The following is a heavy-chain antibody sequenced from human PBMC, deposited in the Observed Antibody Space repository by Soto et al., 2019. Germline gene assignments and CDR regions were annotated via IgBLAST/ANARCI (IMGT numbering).Heavy chain of an antibody. CDR3: AISEGGYFDY. CDR2: ISAYNGNT. CDR1: GYTFTSYG. Sequence: EASVKVSCTASGYTFTSYGIIWVRQAPGQGLEWMGWISAYNGNTNYAQKLQGRVTMTTDTSTSTAYMELRSLRSDDTAVYYCAISEGGYFDYWGQGTLVTVSS. J-gene: IGHJ4*02. V-gene: IGHV1-18*01. D-gene: IGHD1-26*01.